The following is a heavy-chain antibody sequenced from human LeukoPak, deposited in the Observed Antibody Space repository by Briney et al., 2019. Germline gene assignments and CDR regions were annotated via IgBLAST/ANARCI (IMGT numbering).Heavy chain of an antibody. CDR1: GYTFTSYD. CDR3: ARGSMRLRGTFDY. CDR2: MNPNSGNT. J-gene: IGHJ4*02. Sequence: GASVKVSRKASGYTFTSYDINWVRQATGQGLEWMGWMNPNSGNTGYAQKFQGRVTMTRNTSISTAYMELSSLRSEDTAVYYCARGSMRLRGTFDYWGQGTLVTVSS. D-gene: IGHD5-12*01. V-gene: IGHV1-8*01.